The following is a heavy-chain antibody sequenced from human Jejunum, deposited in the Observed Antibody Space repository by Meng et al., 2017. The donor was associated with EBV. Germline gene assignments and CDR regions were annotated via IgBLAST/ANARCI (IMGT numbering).Heavy chain of an antibody. V-gene: IGHV4-4*02. CDR1: GGSMNNTGNW. D-gene: IGHD3-10*01. CDR3: VREVIRELGVFDP. J-gene: IGHJ5*02. CDR2: IEHSGNT. Sequence: QFQLQESGPGLVNRAGFRSCTCAVSGGSMNNTGNWCRWVRQPPGKGLEWIGEIEHSGNTKYNPYLQTRVTISIDKSSKQFSLTLNSMTAADTAIYYCVREVIRELGVFDPWGQGTLVTVSS.